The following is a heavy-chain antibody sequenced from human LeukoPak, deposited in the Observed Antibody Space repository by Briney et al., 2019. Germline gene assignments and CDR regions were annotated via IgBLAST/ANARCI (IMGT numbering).Heavy chain of an antibody. Sequence: EASVKVSCKASGYTFTSYGISWVRQAPGQGLEWMGWITPNSGGTKYGQKFQGRVTMTRDTSISTAYMELSSLRSDDTAVYYCARVLRWNYVEDAFDIWGQGTMVTVSS. J-gene: IGHJ3*02. CDR2: ITPNSGGT. CDR3: ARVLRWNYVEDAFDI. D-gene: IGHD1-7*01. V-gene: IGHV1-2*02. CDR1: GYTFTSYG.